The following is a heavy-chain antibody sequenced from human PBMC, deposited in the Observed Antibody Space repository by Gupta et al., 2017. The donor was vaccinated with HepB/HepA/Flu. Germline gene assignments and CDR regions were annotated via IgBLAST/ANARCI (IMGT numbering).Heavy chain of an antibody. CDR2: IYYSGST. J-gene: IGHJ5*02. CDR1: GGSISSSSYY. D-gene: IGHD2-8*01. Sequence: QLQLQESGPGLVKPSETLSLTCTVSGGSISSSSYYWGWIRQPPGKGLEWIGSIYYSGSTYYNPSLKSRVTISVDTSKNQFSLKLSSVTAADTAVYYCARLPFDCTNGVCYPGWFDPWGQGTLVTVSS. CDR3: ARLPFDCTNGVCYPGWFDP. V-gene: IGHV4-39*01.